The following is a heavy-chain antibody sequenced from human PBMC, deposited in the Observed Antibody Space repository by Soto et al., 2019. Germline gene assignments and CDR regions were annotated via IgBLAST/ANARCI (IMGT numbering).Heavy chain of an antibody. J-gene: IGHJ6*02. CDR1: GYTFTGYY. CDR2: INPNSGGT. V-gene: IGHV1-2*02. CDR3: WVSWPRGDYYGMDV. Sequence: ASVKVSCKASGYTFTGYYMHWVRQAPGQGLEWMGWINPNSGGTNYAQKFQGRVTMTRDTSISTAYMELSRLRSDDTAVCYCWVSWPRGDYYGMDVWGQGTTVTVSS. D-gene: IGHD6-13*01.